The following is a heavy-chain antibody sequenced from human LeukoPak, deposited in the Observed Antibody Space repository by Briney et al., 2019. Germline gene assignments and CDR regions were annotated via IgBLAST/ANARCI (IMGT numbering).Heavy chain of an antibody. CDR1: GFTVSSNY. J-gene: IGHJ4*02. Sequence: PGGPLRLSCAASGFTVSSNYMSWVRQAPGKGLEWVSVIYSGGSTYYADSVKGRFTISRDNSKNTLYLQMNSLRAEDTAVYYCAGGRGSASQHFVYWGQGTLVTVSS. CDR3: AGGRGSASQHFVY. D-gene: IGHD1-26*01. CDR2: IYSGGST. V-gene: IGHV3-53*01.